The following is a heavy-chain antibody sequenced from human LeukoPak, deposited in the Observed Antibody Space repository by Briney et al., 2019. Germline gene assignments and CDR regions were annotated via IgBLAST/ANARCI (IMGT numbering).Heavy chain of an antibody. Sequence: ASVPVTRQGSVYTFPSYEINWLRQATARGREWMGWMNQKSGNTDYAQKFQDRVTNTRNNHISTAYMEASSLTSKHTAVYLCAGGVYKSSCYYFDYWGQGTLVTVSS. V-gene: IGHV1-8*01. J-gene: IGHJ4*02. CDR2: MNQKSGNT. D-gene: IGHD3-22*01. CDR1: VYTFPSYE. CDR3: AGGVYKSSCYYFDY.